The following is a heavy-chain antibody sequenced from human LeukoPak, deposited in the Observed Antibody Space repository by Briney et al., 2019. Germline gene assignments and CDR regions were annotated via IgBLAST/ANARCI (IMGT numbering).Heavy chain of an antibody. J-gene: IGHJ4*02. CDR3: ARAIVRGVIIPGY. CDR1: GYTFTSYD. V-gene: IGHV1-8*01. CDR2: MNPNSGNT. Sequence: ASVKVSCKASGYTFTSYDINWVRQATGQGLEWMGWMNPNSGNTGYAQKFPGRVTMTRNTSISTAYMELSSLRSEDTAVYYCARAIVRGVIIPGYWGQGTLVTVSS. D-gene: IGHD3-10*01.